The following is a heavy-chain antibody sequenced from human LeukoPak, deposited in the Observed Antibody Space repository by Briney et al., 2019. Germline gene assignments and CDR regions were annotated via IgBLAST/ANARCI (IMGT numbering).Heavy chain of an antibody. CDR3: ARDLVVPAAMGYYYYYYMDV. CDR2: IYSGGST. D-gene: IGHD2-2*01. J-gene: IGHJ6*03. CDR1: GFTVSSNY. Sequence: QSGGSLRLSCAASGFTVSSNYMSWVRQAPGEGLEWVSVIYSGGSTYYADSAKGRFTISRDNSKNTLYLQINRLRAEDTAVYYCARDLVVPAAMGYYYYYYMDVWGKGTTVTVSS. V-gene: IGHV3-66*02.